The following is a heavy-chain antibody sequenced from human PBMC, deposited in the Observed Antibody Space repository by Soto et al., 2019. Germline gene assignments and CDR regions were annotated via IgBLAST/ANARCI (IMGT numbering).Heavy chain of an antibody. V-gene: IGHV3-72*01. CDR1: EFTFRDHQ. D-gene: IGHD1-26*01. CDR2: SRNKANSYTT. J-gene: IGHJ5*02. CDR3: ARVGGAPNWFEP. Sequence: LPCTVSEFTFRDHQVDWVSKKQRKGLEWVGRSRNKANSYTTEYAASVKGRFTISRDDSKNSLYLQMNSLKIEDTAVYSCARVGGAPNWFEPWGQGTLVTVTS.